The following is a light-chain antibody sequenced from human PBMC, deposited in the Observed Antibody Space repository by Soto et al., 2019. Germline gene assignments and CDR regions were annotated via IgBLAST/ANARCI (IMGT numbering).Light chain of an antibody. Sequence: IVLTQSPASLSLSPGERATLSCRASQDISTYLAWYQQGPGQAPRLFIYDTFNRASGAPDRFSGSGSGTVFTLTFTDVAPEDCAIYYCQQRGNWPTFGGGTKVEIK. CDR1: QDISTY. CDR3: QQRGNWPT. CDR2: DTF. V-gene: IGKV3-11*01. J-gene: IGKJ4*01.